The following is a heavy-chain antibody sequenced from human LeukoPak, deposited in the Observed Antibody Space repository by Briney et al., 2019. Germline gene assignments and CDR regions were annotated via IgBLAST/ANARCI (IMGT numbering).Heavy chain of an antibody. D-gene: IGHD3-9*01. CDR3: AKDRPDYDILTGYWVPNWFDP. V-gene: IGHV3-23*01. Sequence: PGGSLRLSCAASGFTFSSYAMSWVRQAPGKGLEWVSAISGSGGSTYYADSVKGRFTISRDNSKNTLYLQMNSLRAEDTAVYYCAKDRPDYDILTGYWVPNWFDPWGQGTLVTVSS. J-gene: IGHJ5*02. CDR2: ISGSGGST. CDR1: GFTFSSYA.